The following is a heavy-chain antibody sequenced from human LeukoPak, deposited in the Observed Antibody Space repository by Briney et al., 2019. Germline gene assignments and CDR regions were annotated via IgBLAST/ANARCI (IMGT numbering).Heavy chain of an antibody. CDR2: MYYSGSI. J-gene: IGHJ4*02. CDR1: GGSISSSNYY. CDR3: ARGRLVATLPYFDY. V-gene: IGHV4-39*07. D-gene: IGHD5-12*01. Sequence: SETLSLTCTVSGGSISSSNYYWGWIRQPPSNGLEWIGSMYYSGSIFYNPSLKSRVTISINTSKNQFSLNLNSVTAADTAVYYCARGRLVATLPYFDYWGQGTLVTVSS.